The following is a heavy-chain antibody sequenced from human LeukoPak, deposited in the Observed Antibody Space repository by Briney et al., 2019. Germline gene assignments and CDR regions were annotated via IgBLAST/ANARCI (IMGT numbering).Heavy chain of an antibody. CDR1: GFTFINAW. D-gene: IGHD3-9*01. J-gene: IGHJ4*02. V-gene: IGHV3-15*01. CDR3: TTKHYYDILTGYYTDDY. CDR2: IKSKTDGGTT. Sequence: PGGSLRLSCAASGFTFINAWISWVRQAPGKGLEWVGRIKSKTDGGTTDYAAPVKGRFTISRDDSKDTLYLQMNSLKTEDTAVYYCTTKHYYDILTGYYTDDYWGQGTLVTVSS.